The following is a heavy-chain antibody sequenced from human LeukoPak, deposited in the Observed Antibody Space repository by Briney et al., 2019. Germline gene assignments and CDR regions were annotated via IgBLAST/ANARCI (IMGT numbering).Heavy chain of an antibody. V-gene: IGHV1-18*01. D-gene: IGHD2-2*01. J-gene: IGHJ6*02. CDR3: ATGYCSSTSCYDYYYYGMDV. CDR1: GYTFTSYG. Sequence: ASVKVSCKASGYTFTSYGISWVRQAPGQGLEWMGWISAYNGNTNYAQKSQGRVTITADKSTSTAYMELSSLRSEDTAVYYCATGYCSSTSCYDYYYYGMDVWGQGTTVTVSS. CDR2: ISAYNGNT.